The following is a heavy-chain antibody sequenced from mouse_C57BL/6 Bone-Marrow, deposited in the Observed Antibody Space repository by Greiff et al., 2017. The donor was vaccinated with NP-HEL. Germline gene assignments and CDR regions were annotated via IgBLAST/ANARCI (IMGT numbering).Heavy chain of an antibody. Sequence: QVQLQQSGAELVRPGASVTLSCKASGYTFTDYEMHWVKQTPVHGLEWIGAIDPETGGTAYNQKFKGKAILTADTSSSTAYMALRRLTSEDSAVYYCTRDDNYVDYAMDYWGQGTSVTVSS. D-gene: IGHD2-1*01. CDR2: IDPETGGT. V-gene: IGHV1-15*01. J-gene: IGHJ4*01. CDR1: GYTFTDYE. CDR3: TRDDNYVDYAMDY.